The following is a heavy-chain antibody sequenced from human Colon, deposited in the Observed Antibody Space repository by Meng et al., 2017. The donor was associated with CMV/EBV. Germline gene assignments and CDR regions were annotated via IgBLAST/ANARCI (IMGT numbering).Heavy chain of an antibody. J-gene: IGHJ6*02. Sequence: ESLKISCAASEFNFRSYKMQWVRQAPGKGLEWIGEINHSGSTNYNPSLKSRVTISVDTSKNQFSLKLSSVTAADTAVYYCARGPYSGDFWSFEYYYYGMDVWGQGTTVTVSS. V-gene: IGHV4-34*01. CDR3: ARGPYSGDFWSFEYYYYGMDV. CDR2: INHSGST. D-gene: IGHD3-3*01. CDR1: EFNFRSYK.